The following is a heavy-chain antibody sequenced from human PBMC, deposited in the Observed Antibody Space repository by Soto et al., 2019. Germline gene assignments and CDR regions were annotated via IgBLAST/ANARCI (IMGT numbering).Heavy chain of an antibody. CDR1: GYTFTSYD. J-gene: IGHJ4*02. D-gene: IGHD4-17*01. Sequence: QVQLVQSGAEVKKPGASVKVSCKASGYTFTSYDINWVRHATGQGLEWMGWMNPNSGNTGYAQKFQGRVTMTRNTSISTAYMELSSLRSEDTAVYYCARGDERDYGDYSSFDYWGQGTLVTVSS. CDR2: MNPNSGNT. V-gene: IGHV1-8*01. CDR3: ARGDERDYGDYSSFDY.